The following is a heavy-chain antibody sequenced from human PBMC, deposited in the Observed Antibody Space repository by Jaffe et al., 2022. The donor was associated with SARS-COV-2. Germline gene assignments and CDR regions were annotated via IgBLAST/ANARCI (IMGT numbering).Heavy chain of an antibody. CDR1: GGSISSSSYY. CDR2: IYYSGST. V-gene: IGHV4-39*01. Sequence: QLQLQESGPGLVKPSETLSLTCTVSGGSISSSSYYWGWIRQPPGKGLEWIGSIYYSGSTYYNPSLKSRVTISVDTSKNQFSLKLSSVTAADTAVYYCARQVWGHDAFDIWGQGTMVTVSS. CDR3: ARQVWGHDAFDI. J-gene: IGHJ3*02. D-gene: IGHD7-27*01.